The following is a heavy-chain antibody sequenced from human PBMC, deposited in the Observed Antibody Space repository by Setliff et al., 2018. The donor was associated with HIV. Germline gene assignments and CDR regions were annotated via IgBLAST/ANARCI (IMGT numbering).Heavy chain of an antibody. CDR3: ARHDGMKAAVYYYYYYMDV. D-gene: IGHD6-13*01. CDR1: DGSVSSSSYY. V-gene: IGHV4-39*01. Sequence: PSETLSLTCSVSDGSVSSSSYYWGWIRQSPGKGLEWIGSIYADASTYYHPSLKSRVTISVDTSKNQFSLKLSSVTAADTAVYYCARHDGMKAAVYYYYYYMDVWGKGTTVTVSS. J-gene: IGHJ6*03. CDR2: IYADAST.